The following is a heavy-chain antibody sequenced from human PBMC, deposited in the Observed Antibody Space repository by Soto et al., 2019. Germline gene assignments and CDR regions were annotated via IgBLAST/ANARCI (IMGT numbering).Heavy chain of an antibody. CDR3: ARSLYYGFWSGYYTGYYYYCMDI. Sequence: PGGSLRLSCAASGFTFSDYYMSWIRQAPGKGLEWVSYISSSGSTIYYADSVKGRFTISRDNAKNSLYLQMNSLRAEDTAVYCCARSLYYGFWSGYYTGYYYYCMDIWCQGTTVTVSS. V-gene: IGHV3-11*01. CDR2: ISSSGSTI. CDR1: GFTFSDYY. D-gene: IGHD3-3*01. J-gene: IGHJ6*02.